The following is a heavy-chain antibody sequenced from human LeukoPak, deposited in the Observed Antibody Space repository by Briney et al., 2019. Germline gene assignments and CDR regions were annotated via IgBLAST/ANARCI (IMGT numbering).Heavy chain of an antibody. Sequence: GGSLRLSCAASGFTFSNYWMTWFRQAPGKGLEWVANIKQDGSEKYYVDSVKGRFTISRDNAKNSLYLQMNSLRAEDTAVYYCASLRGWGQGTLVTVSS. CDR2: IKQDGSEK. V-gene: IGHV3-7*01. J-gene: IGHJ4*02. CDR3: ASLRG. D-gene: IGHD5/OR15-5a*01. CDR1: GFTFSNYW.